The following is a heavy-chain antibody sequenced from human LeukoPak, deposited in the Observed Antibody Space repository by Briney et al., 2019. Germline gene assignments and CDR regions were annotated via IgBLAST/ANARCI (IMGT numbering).Heavy chain of an antibody. J-gene: IGHJ4*02. CDR3: ARGGGCSGGRCYMVDY. CDR1: GGSFSGYY. D-gene: IGHD2-15*01. V-gene: IGHV4-34*01. Sequence: SETLSLTCAVYGGSFSGYYWSWIRQPPGKGLEWIGEINHSGSTNYNPSLKSRVTISVDTSKNQFSLKLSSVTAADTAVYYCARGGGCSGGRCYMVDYWGQGTLVTVSS. CDR2: INHSGST.